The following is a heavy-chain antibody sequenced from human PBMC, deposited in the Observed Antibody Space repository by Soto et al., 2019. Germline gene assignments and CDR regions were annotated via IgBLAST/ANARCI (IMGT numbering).Heavy chain of an antibody. Sequence: QVTLKESGPVLVRPTETLTLTCTVSGFSLSDAKMGVGWIRQPPGRALEWLAHIFSNDEKSYTTSLKSRLTISKDTSKSQVVFNMTNMDPVDTATYYCARIRTSYDYSTLNWFDPWGQGTLVTVSS. CDR3: ARIRTSYDYSTLNWFDP. V-gene: IGHV2-26*01. D-gene: IGHD4-4*01. J-gene: IGHJ5*02. CDR2: IFSNDEK. CDR1: GFSLSDAKMG.